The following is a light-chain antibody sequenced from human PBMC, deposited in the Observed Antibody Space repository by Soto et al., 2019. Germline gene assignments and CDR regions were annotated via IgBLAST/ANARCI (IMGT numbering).Light chain of an antibody. CDR1: QNLRSS. CDR2: GAS. V-gene: IGKV3-15*01. Sequence: VWTQYQETLSVSPWERATLSCMASQNLRSSLAWYQQKPGQAPRLLIYGASTRATGIPARFSGSGSGTEFTLTISSLQSEDFAVYFCQQYNILPQTFGQGTKADIK. CDR3: QQYNILPQT. J-gene: IGKJ1*01.